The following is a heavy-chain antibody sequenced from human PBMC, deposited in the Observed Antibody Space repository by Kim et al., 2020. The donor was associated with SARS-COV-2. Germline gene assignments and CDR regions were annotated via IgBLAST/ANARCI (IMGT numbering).Heavy chain of an antibody. CDR3: ASDLDY. Sequence: PIFGPANYAQKFQGRVTITADKATSTAYMELSSLRSDDTAVYYCASDLDYWGQGTLVTVSS. V-gene: IGHV1-69*06. J-gene: IGHJ4*02. CDR2: PIFGPA.